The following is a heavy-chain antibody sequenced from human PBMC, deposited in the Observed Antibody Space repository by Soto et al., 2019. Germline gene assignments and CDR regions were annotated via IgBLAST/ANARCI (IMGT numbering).Heavy chain of an antibody. CDR1: GGSISSYY. D-gene: IGHD6-13*01. V-gene: IGHV4-59*01. CDR3: ATSIAAAGAGPNWFDP. J-gene: IGHJ5*02. Sequence: PSETLSLTCTVSGGSISSYYWSWIRQPPGKGLEWIGYIYYSGSTNYNPSLKSRVTISVDTSKNQFSLKLSSVTAADTAVYYCATSIAAAGAGPNWFDPWGQGTLVTVSS. CDR2: IYYSGST.